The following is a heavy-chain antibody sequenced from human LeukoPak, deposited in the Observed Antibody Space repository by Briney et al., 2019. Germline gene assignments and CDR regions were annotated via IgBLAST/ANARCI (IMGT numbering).Heavy chain of an antibody. CDR2: IYYSGST. Sequence: SETLSLTCTVSGGSVSSGSYYWSWIRQPPGKGLEWIAYIYYSGSTNYNPSLQSRVTISVDTSKNQFSLKLSSVTAADTAVYYCALANWEYYFDYWGQGTLVTVSS. V-gene: IGHV4-61*01. D-gene: IGHD7-27*01. CDR1: GGSVSSGSYY. J-gene: IGHJ4*02. CDR3: ALANWEYYFDY.